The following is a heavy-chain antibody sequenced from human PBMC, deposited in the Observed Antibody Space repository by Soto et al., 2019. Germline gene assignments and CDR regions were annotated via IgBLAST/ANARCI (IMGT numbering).Heavy chain of an antibody. CDR2: IHYTGDS. CDR1: GASVSXYY. V-gene: IGHV4-59*02. D-gene: IGHD2-21*01. Sequence: SSETLSLTCTVSGASVSXYYWNWVRQPPGKGLEWIVYIHYTGDSKYNPSLKSRVTISVDTSKNQFSLKMTSVTAADTAVYYCARWGHPAVKAYDIWGQGAMVTVSS. J-gene: IGHJ3*02. CDR3: ARWGHPAVKAYDI.